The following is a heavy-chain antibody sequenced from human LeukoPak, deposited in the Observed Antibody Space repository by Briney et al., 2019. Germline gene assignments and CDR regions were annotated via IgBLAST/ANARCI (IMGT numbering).Heavy chain of an antibody. J-gene: IGHJ5*02. V-gene: IGHV3-30*03. CDR3: ARGAAGQKYNWFDP. CDR1: GFTFSNYG. D-gene: IGHD6-13*01. Sequence: GGSLRLSCAASGFTFSNYGMNWVRQAPGKGLEWVAVITYDGSNKYYADSVKGRFAISRDNSKNTLYLQMNSLRAEDTAVYYCARGAAGQKYNWFDPWGQGTLVTVSS. CDR2: ITYDGSNK.